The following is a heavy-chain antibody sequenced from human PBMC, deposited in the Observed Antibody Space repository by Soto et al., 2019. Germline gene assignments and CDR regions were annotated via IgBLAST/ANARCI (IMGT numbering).Heavy chain of an antibody. V-gene: IGHV4-34*01. Sequence: SGTLSVTCAVYGGSFGSYYWSWIRQPPGKGLEWIGEINYSGSTNYDPSLKSRVTISVDKSKLQFSLNLTSVTAADTAVYYCARALREGITGTKGLNYWGQRTQVTVSS. CDR2: INYSGST. J-gene: IGHJ4*01. CDR1: GGSFGSYY. D-gene: IGHD1-7*01. CDR3: ARALREGITGTKGLNY.